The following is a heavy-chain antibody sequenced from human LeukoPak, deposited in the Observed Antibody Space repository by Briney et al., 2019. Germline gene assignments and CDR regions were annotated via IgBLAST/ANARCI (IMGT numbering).Heavy chain of an antibody. CDR3: ARGYSYGSGLDY. V-gene: IGHV4-39*01. D-gene: IGHD5-18*01. Sequence: PSETLSLTCTVSGGSISSSRYSWGWIRQPPGKGLEWIGSIYYSGSTYYNPSLKSRVTISVDTSKNQFSLKLSSVTAADTAVYYCARGYSYGSGLDYWGQGTLVTVSS. J-gene: IGHJ4*02. CDR1: GGSISSSRYS. CDR2: IYYSGST.